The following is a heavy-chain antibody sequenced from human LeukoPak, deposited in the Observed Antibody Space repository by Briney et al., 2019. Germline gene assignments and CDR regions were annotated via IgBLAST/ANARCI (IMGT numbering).Heavy chain of an antibody. Sequence: SGGSLRLSCAASGFTFSNYEMNWVRQAPGKGLEWLSYISGNGNTIYYADSVKGRFTISRDNAKTSLYLQMNSLRAEDTAAYYCARGSLVHYYGSGSYRIRAGFDSWGQGTLVTVSS. CDR2: ISGNGNTI. CDR3: ARGSLVHYYGSGSYRIRAGFDS. V-gene: IGHV3-48*03. J-gene: IGHJ4*02. CDR1: GFTFSNYE. D-gene: IGHD3-10*01.